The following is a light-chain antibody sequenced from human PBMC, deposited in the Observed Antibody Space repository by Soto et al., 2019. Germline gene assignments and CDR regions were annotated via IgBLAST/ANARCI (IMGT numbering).Light chain of an antibody. Sequence: EILMTQSPSTLSVSPWERATLSFRSSQSVSSNLAWYQQKPGQAPRLLIYVASTRATGIPARFSGSGSGTEFTITISSLQSEDFAVYYCQRYNNWPWTFGPGTQLDIK. J-gene: IGKJ1*01. CDR1: QSVSSN. CDR3: QRYNNWPWT. CDR2: VAS. V-gene: IGKV3-15*01.